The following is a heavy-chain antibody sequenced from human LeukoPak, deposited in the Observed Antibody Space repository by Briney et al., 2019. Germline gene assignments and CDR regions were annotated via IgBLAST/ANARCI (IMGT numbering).Heavy chain of an antibody. J-gene: IGHJ3*02. CDR1: GGSISSYY. CDR3: ARDFYYGSGGDAFDI. D-gene: IGHD3-10*01. Sequence: SETLSLTWTVSGGSISSYYWSWIRQPPGKGLEWIGYIYYSGSTNYNPSLKSRVTISVDTSKSQFSLKLSSVTAADTAVYYCARDFYYGSGGDAFDIWGQGTMVTVSS. V-gene: IGHV4-59*01. CDR2: IYYSGST.